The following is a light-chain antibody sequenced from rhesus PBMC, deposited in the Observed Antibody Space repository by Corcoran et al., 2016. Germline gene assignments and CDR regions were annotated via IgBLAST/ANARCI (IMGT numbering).Light chain of an antibody. CDR2: YAF. V-gene: IGKV1S14*01. CDR1: QGISNC. CDR3: QRHKRCPVT. J-gene: IGKJ1*01. Sequence: DIQMTQSPSSLSASVGDTVTITCRASQGISNCLAWHQQKPGKALKPLIYYAFHLESGVPSRFSGRGSGTDFTLTVSRLRPENFAISYCQRHKRCPVTFDQGTKVEV.